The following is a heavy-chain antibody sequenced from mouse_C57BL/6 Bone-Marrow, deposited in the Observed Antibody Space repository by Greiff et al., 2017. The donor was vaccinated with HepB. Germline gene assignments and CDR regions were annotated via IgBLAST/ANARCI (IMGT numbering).Heavy chain of an antibody. Sequence: VKLQESGAELARPGASVKMSCKASGYTFTSYTMHWVKQRPGQGLEWIGYINPSSGYTKYNQKFKDKATLTADKSSSTAYMQLSSLTSEDSAVYYCARSHYGSSSWFAYWGQGTLVTVSA. V-gene: IGHV1-4*01. J-gene: IGHJ3*01. CDR3: ARSHYGSSSWFAY. CDR1: GYTFTSYT. CDR2: INPSSGYT. D-gene: IGHD1-1*01.